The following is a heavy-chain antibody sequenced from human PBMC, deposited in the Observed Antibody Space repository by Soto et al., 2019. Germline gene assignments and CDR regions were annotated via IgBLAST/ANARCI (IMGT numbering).Heavy chain of an antibody. D-gene: IGHD1-7*01. J-gene: IGHJ4*02. V-gene: IGHV3-48*01. CDR2: ISAASSTM. CDR1: GFTFSSYS. CDR3: ARDWNYAVDY. Sequence: VQLVESGGGLVQPGGSLRLSCAASGFTFSSYSMNWVRQAPGKGLEWVSYISAASSTMLYADSVRGRFTISRDNAKDSLYLQMNSLRAEDTAVYYCARDWNYAVDYWGQGTLVTVSS.